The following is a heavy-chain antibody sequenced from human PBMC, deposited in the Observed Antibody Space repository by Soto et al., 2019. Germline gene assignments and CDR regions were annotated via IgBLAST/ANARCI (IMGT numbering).Heavy chain of an antibody. J-gene: IGHJ4*02. CDR3: ATAPKIDYFDS. V-gene: IGHV4-38-2*01. CDR2: INHSGST. Sequence: SSETLSLTCAVSGSSISSDYYWGWIRQPPGKGLEWIGSINHSGSTYYNPSLKSRVTISVDTSKNQFSLKLTSVTAADTAVYYCATAPKIDYFDSWAQGTLVTVSS. CDR1: GSSISSDYY.